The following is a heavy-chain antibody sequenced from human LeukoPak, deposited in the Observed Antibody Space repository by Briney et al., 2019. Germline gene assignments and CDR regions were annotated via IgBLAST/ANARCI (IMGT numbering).Heavy chain of an antibody. Sequence: SETLSLTCTVSGGSISSYYWSWIRQPPGKGLEWIGEINHSGSTNYNPSLKSRVTISVDTSKNQFSLKLSSVTAADTAVYYCARAGRYCSSTSCQLGFFDYWGQGTLVTVSS. CDR1: GGSISSYY. CDR3: ARAGRYCSSTSCQLGFFDY. V-gene: IGHV4-34*01. J-gene: IGHJ4*02. D-gene: IGHD2-2*01. CDR2: INHSGST.